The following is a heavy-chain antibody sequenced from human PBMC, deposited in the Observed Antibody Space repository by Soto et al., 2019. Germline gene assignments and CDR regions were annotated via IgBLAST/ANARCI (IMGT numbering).Heavy chain of an antibody. V-gene: IGHV1-18*01. J-gene: IGHJ5*02. Sequence: GASVKLSCKASGYPFDTYGINWVRQAPGQRPEWMGWISAYNGQTDYAQNFQGRVTMATDTSTNTAYMELRNLRSDDTAVYYCARDPHEFWNSYFLDPWGPGTLVTVSS. CDR3: ARDPHEFWNSYFLDP. D-gene: IGHD3-3*01. CDR2: ISAYNGQT. CDR1: GYPFDTYG.